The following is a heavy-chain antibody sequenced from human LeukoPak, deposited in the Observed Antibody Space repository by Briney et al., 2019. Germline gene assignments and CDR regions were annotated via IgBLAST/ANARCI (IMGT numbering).Heavy chain of an antibody. Sequence: SETLSLTCTVSGGSISSYYWSWIRQPPGKGLEWIGYIYYSGSANSNPSLKSRVTISVDTSKNQFSLKLSSVTAADTAVYYCARATNYYDSSGYSVWFDPWGQGTLVTVSS. V-gene: IGHV4-59*01. CDR3: ARATNYYDSSGYSVWFDP. D-gene: IGHD3-22*01. J-gene: IGHJ5*02. CDR1: GGSISSYY. CDR2: IYYSGSA.